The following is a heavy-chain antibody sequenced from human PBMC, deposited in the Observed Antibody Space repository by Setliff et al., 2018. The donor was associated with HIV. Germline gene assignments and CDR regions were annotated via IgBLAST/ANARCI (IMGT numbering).Heavy chain of an antibody. V-gene: IGHV4-59*12. CDR1: DSAMGSYC. J-gene: IGHJ3*01. CDR2: IYWTGKT. CDR3: AKISPRGYSDITTGRLTDPFDV. D-gene: IGHD3-9*01. Sequence: PSETLSLTCTVSDSAMGSYCWSWVRQSPGRGLEYIGYIYWTGKTDYNPSLKSRVTISLDTSGNQFSLKLNSVSGADTDVYSCAKISPRGYSDITTGRLTDPFDVWGPGTMVTVSS.